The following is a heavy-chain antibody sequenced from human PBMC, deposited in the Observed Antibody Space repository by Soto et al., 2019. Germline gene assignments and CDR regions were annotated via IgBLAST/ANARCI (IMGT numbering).Heavy chain of an antibody. D-gene: IGHD3-3*01. CDR2: IKQDGSEK. Sequence: GGSLRLSCAASGFTFSSYWMSWVRQAPGKGLEWVANIKQDGSEKYYVDSVKGRFTISRDNAKNSLYLQMNSLRAEDTAVYYCARFDRDDFWSGYFDYWGQGTLVTVSS. CDR1: GFTFSSYW. CDR3: ARFDRDDFWSGYFDY. V-gene: IGHV3-7*01. J-gene: IGHJ4*02.